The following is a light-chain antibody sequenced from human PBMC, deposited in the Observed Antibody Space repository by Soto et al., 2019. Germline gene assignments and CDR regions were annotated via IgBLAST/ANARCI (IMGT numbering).Light chain of an antibody. Sequence: QSALTQPASVSGSPRQSITISCTGTSSDVGGFNSVSWYQLRPGTAPKLILYDVVDRPSGVSYRFSGSKSGNTASLTISGLQAADEADYFCSSYTSTMTNVFGSWTKVTVL. J-gene: IGLJ1*01. CDR1: SSDVGGFNS. CDR3: SSYTSTMTNV. V-gene: IGLV2-14*03. CDR2: DVV.